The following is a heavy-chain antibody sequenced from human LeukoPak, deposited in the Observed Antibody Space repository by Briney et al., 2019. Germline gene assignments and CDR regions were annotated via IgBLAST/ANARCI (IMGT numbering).Heavy chain of an antibody. J-gene: IGHJ4*02. CDR1: GFTFTNAW. D-gene: IGHD5-24*01. CDR3: AKETDYNYIYYFDY. V-gene: IGHV3-23*01. CDR2: LCGGCATT. Sequence: GGSLRLSCVAYGFTFTNAWMTWVRQAPGKVLEWVSALCGGCATTYYAASVKGRFTISRDNSKNTLYLPMNSLRAEDTAVYPCAKETDYNYIYYFDYWGQGTLVPVCS.